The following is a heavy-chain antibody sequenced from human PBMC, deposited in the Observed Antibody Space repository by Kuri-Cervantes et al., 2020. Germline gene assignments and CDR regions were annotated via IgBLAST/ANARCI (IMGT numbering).Heavy chain of an antibody. Sequence: SLKISCAASGFTFSSYWMSWVRQAPGKGLEWVSGISWNSGSIGYADSVKGRFTISRDNAKNSLYLQMNSLRAEDTALYYCAKDRRPSPGDAFDIWGQGKMVTVSS. CDR2: ISWNSGSI. CDR1: GFTFSSYW. D-gene: IGHD3-10*01. CDR3: AKDRRPSPGDAFDI. J-gene: IGHJ3*02. V-gene: IGHV3-9*01.